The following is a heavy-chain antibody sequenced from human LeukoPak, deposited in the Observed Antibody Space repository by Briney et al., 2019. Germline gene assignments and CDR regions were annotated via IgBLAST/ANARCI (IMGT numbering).Heavy chain of an antibody. J-gene: IGHJ4*02. D-gene: IGHD3-22*01. V-gene: IGHV2-70*11. CDR2: IDWDDDK. CDR3: ARYYYDSSGYSFDY. CDR1: GFSLSTSGMC. Sequence: SGPALVKPTQTLTLTCTFSGFSLSTSGMCVSWIRQPPGKALEWLARIDWDDDKYYSTSLKTRLTISKNTSKNKVVLTMTNMDPVDTATYYCARYYYDSSGYSFDYWGQGTLVTVSS.